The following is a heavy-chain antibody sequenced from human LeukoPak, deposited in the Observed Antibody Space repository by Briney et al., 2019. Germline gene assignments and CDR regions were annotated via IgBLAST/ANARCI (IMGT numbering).Heavy chain of an antibody. V-gene: IGHV1-18*01. CDR3: ARDPGGTWGFDY. CDR2: ISIYSGNT. D-gene: IGHD7-27*01. J-gene: IGHJ4*02. Sequence: ASVTVSCTASGYTFTIHGLSWARQAPGQGLEWMGWISIYSGNTNYAQKFQDRISMTTDTSTSTAYMELRSLKSDDTAVYYCARDPGGTWGFDYWGQGALVTVSS. CDR1: GYTFTIHG.